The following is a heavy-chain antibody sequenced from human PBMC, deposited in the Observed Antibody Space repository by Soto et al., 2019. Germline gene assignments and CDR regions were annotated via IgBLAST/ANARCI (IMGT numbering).Heavy chain of an antibody. CDR3: ARGDYYDTSGYYFGY. Sequence: LSLTCVISWDSVSSNSAAWYWIRRSPSRGLEWLGRTYCRSKWYNDYAISVRSRITINPDTSKNQFSLQLNSVTPEDTAVYYCARGDYYDTSGYYFGYWGQGTLVTVSS. V-gene: IGHV6-1*01. D-gene: IGHD3-22*01. J-gene: IGHJ4*02. CDR2: TYCRSKWYN. CDR1: WDSVSSNSAA.